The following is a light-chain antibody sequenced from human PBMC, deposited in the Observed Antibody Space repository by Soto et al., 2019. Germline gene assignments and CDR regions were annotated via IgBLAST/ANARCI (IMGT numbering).Light chain of an antibody. V-gene: IGKV3-20*01. CDR1: QTLSNSF. CDR2: DTS. Sequence: RSWLPGERATLSCRDSQTLSNSFIAWYQQKPGQAPRLLIYDTSSRATGVPDRYSASGSGTDFTLTISRLEPEDFAVFFCQQYGTSEIIFGQGTRLEIK. CDR3: QQYGTSEII. J-gene: IGKJ5*01.